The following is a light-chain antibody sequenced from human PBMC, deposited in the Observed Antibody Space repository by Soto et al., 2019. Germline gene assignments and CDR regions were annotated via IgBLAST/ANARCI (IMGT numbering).Light chain of an antibody. V-gene: IGLV7-46*01. CDR1: TGAVTSGHY. CDR2: DTT. Sequence: QTVVTQEPSLTVSPGGTVTLTCGSSTGAVTSGHYPYWFQRKPGQAPKTLIHDTTNRHSWTPARFSGSLLGGKAALTLSGAQPEDEADYYCLLAYTGPWVFGGGTKLTVL. J-gene: IGLJ3*02. CDR3: LLAYTGPWV.